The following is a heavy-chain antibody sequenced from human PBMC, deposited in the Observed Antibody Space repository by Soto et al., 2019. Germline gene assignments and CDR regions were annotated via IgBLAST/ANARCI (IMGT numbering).Heavy chain of an antibody. Sequence: QVQLVESGGGVVQPGRSLRLSCAASGFTFSSYGMHWVRQAPGKGLEWVAVIWYDGSNNYYADSVKGRFTISRDNSNNTLFLQMNSLRAEDTAVYYCARGGYCSGGSCYSRGNDYWGQGTLVTVSS. V-gene: IGHV3-33*01. CDR2: IWYDGSNN. CDR3: ARGGYCSGGSCYSRGNDY. J-gene: IGHJ4*02. D-gene: IGHD2-15*01. CDR1: GFTFSSYG.